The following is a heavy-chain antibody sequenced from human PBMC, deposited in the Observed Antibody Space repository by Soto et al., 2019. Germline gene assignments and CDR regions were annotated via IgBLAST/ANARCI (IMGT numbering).Heavy chain of an antibody. J-gene: IGHJ6*02. CDR1: GDSDSSNTAA. V-gene: IGHV6-1*01. CDR2: IYYRSKWYN. Sequence: SQTLSLTCAISGDSDSSNTAAWNWIRHSPSRGLEWLGRIYYRSKWYNDYPISVKGRITINPHTSKNRFSLQLNSVTPEDTALYDCAREPAGEYTYGSHYYCVPGMDVSGQGTTVTVAS. CDR3: AREPAGEYTYGSHYYCVPGMDV. D-gene: IGHD5-18*01.